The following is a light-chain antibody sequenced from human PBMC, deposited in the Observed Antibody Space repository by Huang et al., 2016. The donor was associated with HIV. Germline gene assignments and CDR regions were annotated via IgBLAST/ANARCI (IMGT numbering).Light chain of an antibody. CDR3: QQYNIWPRLT. V-gene: IGKV3-15*01. CDR2: DAS. Sequence: EVVMTQSPVTLSVSPGESATLSCRASQSISTNLAWYQQRPGQAPRLVGYDASTRATGFPARFSGSGSGTEFTLTISSLQSEDSAVYYCQQYNIWPRLTFGGGTKVEIK. J-gene: IGKJ4*01. CDR1: QSISTN.